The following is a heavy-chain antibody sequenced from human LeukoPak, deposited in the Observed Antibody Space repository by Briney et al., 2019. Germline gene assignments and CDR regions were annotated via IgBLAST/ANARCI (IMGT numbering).Heavy chain of an antibody. Sequence: GGSLRLSCAASGFTFTSYAMNWVRQAPGKGLEWVSAISGSGDSTYYTDSVKGRFTITRDNSKNTLYLQMNSLRAEDTAVYYCARVAIFGAVIRYFDYWGQGTLVPVSS. CDR3: ARVAIFGAVIRYFDY. J-gene: IGHJ4*02. CDR2: ISGSGDST. D-gene: IGHD3-3*01. V-gene: IGHV3-23*01. CDR1: GFTFTSYA.